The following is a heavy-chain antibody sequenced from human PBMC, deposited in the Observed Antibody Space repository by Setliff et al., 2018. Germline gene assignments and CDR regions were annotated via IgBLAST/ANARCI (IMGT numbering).Heavy chain of an antibody. Sequence: SETLSLTCTVSDVSISGYYWSWIRQPPGKGLEWIGHIYTSGNTNYNPSLKSRVTLSVDTSNNQYSLKVSSVTAADTAVYYCARAPPNRYSGSYEYFYMDVWGKGTTVTVSS. CDR3: ARAPPNRYSGSYEYFYMDV. CDR2: IYTSGNT. J-gene: IGHJ6*03. CDR1: DVSISGYY. D-gene: IGHD1-26*01. V-gene: IGHV4-4*08.